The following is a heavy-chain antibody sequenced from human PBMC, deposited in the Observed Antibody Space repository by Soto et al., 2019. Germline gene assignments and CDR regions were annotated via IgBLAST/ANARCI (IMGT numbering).Heavy chain of an antibody. J-gene: IGHJ4*02. CDR2: MKSKTDGETT. CDR1: GFTFSNAW. CDR3: TTGGCRITVAGTCGY. V-gene: IGHV3-15*01. Sequence: PGGSLRLSCAASGFTFSNAWMSWVRQGPGKGLEWVGRMKSKTDGETTDYAAPVKGRFTISRDDSKNTLYLQMNSLRTEDTAVYYCTTGGCRITVAGTCGYWGQGTQVTVSS. D-gene: IGHD6-19*01.